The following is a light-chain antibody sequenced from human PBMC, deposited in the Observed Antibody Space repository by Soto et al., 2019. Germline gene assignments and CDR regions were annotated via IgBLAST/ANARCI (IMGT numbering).Light chain of an antibody. Sequence: EIVLTQSPGTLSLSPGERATLSCRASQSVANNHLAWYQQKPGQAPRFLIYDASSRATGIPDRFSGSGSGTDFTLTISRLEPEDFAVYYCEQYGSTPLTFGGGTKVEIK. J-gene: IGKJ4*01. CDR3: EQYGSTPLT. CDR1: QSVANNH. CDR2: DAS. V-gene: IGKV3-20*01.